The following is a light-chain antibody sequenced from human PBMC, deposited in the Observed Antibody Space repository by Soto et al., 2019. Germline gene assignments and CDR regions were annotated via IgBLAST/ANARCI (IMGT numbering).Light chain of an antibody. J-gene: IGLJ2*01. V-gene: IGLV2-14*01. CDR3: SSYTSSSTVV. Sequence: QSVLTQPASVAGSPGQSITISSTGTSSDVGGYNYVSWYQQHPGKAPKLMIYDVSNRPSGASNRCSGSKSGNTASLTISGLPAEDEADYYCSSYTSSSTVVFGGGTKLTV. CDR1: SSDVGGYNY. CDR2: DVS.